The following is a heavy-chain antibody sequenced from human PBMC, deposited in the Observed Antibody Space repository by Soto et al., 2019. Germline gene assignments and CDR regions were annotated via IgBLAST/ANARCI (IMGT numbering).Heavy chain of an antibody. Sequence: SVTLSLTCAVSGYSIGSGYYWAWTRQSPGKGLEWIGSIYHAGSVYYNPSLNGRVALSLDTSKNHFSLKLTSVTAADTAVYYCARTFDYYGMDVWGQGTTVTVSS. V-gene: IGHV4-38-2*01. J-gene: IGHJ6*02. CDR3: ARTFDYYGMDV. CDR1: GYSIGSGYY. CDR2: IYHAGSV.